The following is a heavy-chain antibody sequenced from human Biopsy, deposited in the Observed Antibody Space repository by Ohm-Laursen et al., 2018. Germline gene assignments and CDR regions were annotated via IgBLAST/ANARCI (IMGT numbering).Heavy chain of an antibody. D-gene: IGHD3-10*01. CDR1: GASMTDYF. CDR2: AYPSGTT. Sequence: TLSLTCGVSGASMTDYFWSWIWQPAGKGLEWIGRAYPSGTTYYNPSLKGRVTISIDASKNQLSLKVTSVTAADTAVFYCAGSRGHYFNGLDVWGLGTTVTVSS. CDR3: AGSRGHYFNGLDV. J-gene: IGHJ6*02. V-gene: IGHV4-59*10.